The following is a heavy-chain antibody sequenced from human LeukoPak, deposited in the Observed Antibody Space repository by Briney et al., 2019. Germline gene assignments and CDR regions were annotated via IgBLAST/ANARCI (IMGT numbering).Heavy chain of an antibody. D-gene: IGHD4-17*01. Sequence: NPGGSLRLSCAASGFTFSSYSMNWVRQAPGKGLEWVSSISSSSSYIYYADSVKGRFTISRDNAKNSLYLQMNSLRAEDTAVYYCARDPTTTTDIYYYYYMDVWGIGTTVTVSS. CDR1: GFTFSSYS. CDR2: ISSSSSYI. J-gene: IGHJ6*03. CDR3: ARDPTTTTDIYYYYYMDV. V-gene: IGHV3-21*01.